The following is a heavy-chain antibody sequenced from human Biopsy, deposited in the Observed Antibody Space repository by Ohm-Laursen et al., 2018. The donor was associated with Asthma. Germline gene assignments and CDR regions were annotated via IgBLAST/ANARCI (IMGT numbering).Heavy chain of an antibody. J-gene: IGHJ3*02. CDR1: GYAFISYA. CDR2: INAGNGNT. Sequence: ASVKVSCNASGYAFISYAIHWVRQAPGQRLEWMGWINAGNGNTKYSQKFQGRVTITRDTSASTAYMELSSLRSEDTAVYYCARTYYDFLTGQVNDAFDIWGQGTMVTVSS. CDR3: ARTYYDFLTGQVNDAFDI. D-gene: IGHD3-9*01. V-gene: IGHV1-3*01.